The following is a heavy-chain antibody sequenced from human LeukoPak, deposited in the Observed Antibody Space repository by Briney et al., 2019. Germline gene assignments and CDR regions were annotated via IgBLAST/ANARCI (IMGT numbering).Heavy chain of an antibody. V-gene: IGHV1-18*01. Sequence: ASVKVSCKASGYTFTSYGISWVRQAPGQGLEWMGWISAYNGNTNYAQKLQGRVTMTTDTSTSTAYMELRSLRSDDTAVYYCARTEFGSYGGETCDYWGQGTPVTVSS. J-gene: IGHJ4*02. CDR3: ARTEFGSYGGETCDY. CDR1: GYTFTSYG. D-gene: IGHD1-26*01. CDR2: ISAYNGNT.